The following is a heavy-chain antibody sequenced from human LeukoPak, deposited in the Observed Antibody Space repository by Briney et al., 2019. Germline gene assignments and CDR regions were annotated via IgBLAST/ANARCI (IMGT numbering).Heavy chain of an antibody. D-gene: IGHD3-16*01. CDR1: GGSISSGSHY. J-gene: IGHJ6*03. CDR2: IYTSGST. CDR3: AREWGDYYYYYYMDV. Sequence: PSQTLSLTCTVPGGSISSGSHYWSWIRQPAGKGLEWIGRIYTSGSTNYNPSLKSRATISVDTSKNQFSLKLSSVTAADTAVYYCAREWGDYYYYYYMDVWGKGTTVTVSS. V-gene: IGHV4-61*02.